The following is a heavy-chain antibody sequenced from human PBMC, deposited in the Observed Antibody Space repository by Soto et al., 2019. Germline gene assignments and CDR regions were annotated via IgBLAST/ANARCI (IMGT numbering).Heavy chain of an antibody. D-gene: IGHD6-13*01. V-gene: IGHV3-48*03. J-gene: IGHJ6*02. Sequence: PXVSLRLSCAASGFTFSSYEMNWVRQAPGKGLEWVSYISSSGSTIYYADSVKGRFTISRDNAKNSLYLQMNSLRAEDTAVYYCARDSYEDPGYSSSWYGPYYYGMDVWGQGTTVTVSS. CDR2: ISSSGSTI. CDR1: GFTFSSYE. CDR3: ARDSYEDPGYSSSWYGPYYYGMDV.